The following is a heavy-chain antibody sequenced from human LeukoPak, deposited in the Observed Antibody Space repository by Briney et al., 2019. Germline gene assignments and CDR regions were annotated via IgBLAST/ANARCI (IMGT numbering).Heavy chain of an antibody. V-gene: IGHV1-46*01. CDR1: GYTFTSYD. CDR3: ARAADCSSTSCYTGETVGKRTHYYYYYYMDV. CDR2: INPSGGST. Sequence: GGSVKVSCKASGYTFTSYDMHWVRQAPGQGLEGMGIINPSGGSTSYAQKFQGRVTMTRDTSTRTVSLQLSSMRSEDTAVYSCARAADCSSTSCYTGETVGKRTHYYYYYYMDVWGKGPTVTVSS. D-gene: IGHD2-2*02. J-gene: IGHJ6*03.